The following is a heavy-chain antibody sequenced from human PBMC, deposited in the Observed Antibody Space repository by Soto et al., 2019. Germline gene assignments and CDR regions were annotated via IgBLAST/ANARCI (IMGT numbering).Heavy chain of an antibody. V-gene: IGHV1-69*06. D-gene: IGHD3-22*01. Sequence: ASVKVSFKASGGTFSSYSMSVVRQAPGQGLEWMGGIIPIFGTANYAQKFQGRVTITADKSTSTAYMDLSSLRSEDTALYYCARWDYYDTSRYTNWFDPWGRETWSTXH. CDR3: ARWDYYDTSRYTNWFDP. J-gene: IGHJ5*02. CDR1: GGTFSSYS. CDR2: IIPIFGTA.